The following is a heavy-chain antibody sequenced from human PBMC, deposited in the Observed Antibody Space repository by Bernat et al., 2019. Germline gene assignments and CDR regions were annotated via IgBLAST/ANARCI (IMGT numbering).Heavy chain of an antibody. V-gene: IGHV2-70*15. D-gene: IGHD2-21*02. CDR2: IDWDDDK. CDR3: ARSVVVTASYYYYGMGV. J-gene: IGHJ6*02. CDR1: GFSLSTSGMC. Sequence: QVTLRESGPALVKPTQTLTLTCTFSGFSLSTSGMCVSWIRQPPGKALEWLARIDWDDDKYYSTSLKTRLTISKDTSKNQVVLTMTNMDPVDTATYYCARSVVVTASYYYYGMGVWGQGTTVTVSS.